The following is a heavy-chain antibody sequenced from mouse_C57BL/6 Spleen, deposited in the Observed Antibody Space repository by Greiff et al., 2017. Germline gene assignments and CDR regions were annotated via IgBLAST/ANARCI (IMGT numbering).Heavy chain of an antibody. D-gene: IGHD2-4*01. Sequence: VQLQESGAELVRPGTSVKVSCKASGYAFTNYLIEWVKQRPGQGLEWIGVINPGSGGTNYNEKFKGKATLTADKSSSTAYMQLSSLTSEDSAVYFCARESDYPAWFAYWGQGTLVTVSA. CDR2: INPGSGGT. J-gene: IGHJ3*01. CDR1: GYAFTNYL. V-gene: IGHV1-54*01. CDR3: ARESDYPAWFAY.